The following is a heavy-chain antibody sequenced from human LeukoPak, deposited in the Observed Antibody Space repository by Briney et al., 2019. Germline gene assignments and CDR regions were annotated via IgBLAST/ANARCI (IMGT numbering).Heavy chain of an antibody. D-gene: IGHD1-26*01. CDR2: ISYSGST. J-gene: IGHJ5*02. CDR3: ARLGRIVGVTSWFDP. CDR1: GDPISSSSYY. Sequence: SETLSLTCTVSGDPISSSSYYWGWIRQPPGKGLEWIGSISYSGSTYYNPSLKSRLTISLDTSRNQFSLKLSSLTAADTAVYYCARLGRIVGVTSWFDPWGQGTLVTVSS. V-gene: IGHV4-39*01.